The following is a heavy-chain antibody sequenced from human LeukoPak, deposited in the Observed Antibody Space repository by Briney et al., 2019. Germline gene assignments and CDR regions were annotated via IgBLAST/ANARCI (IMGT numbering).Heavy chain of an antibody. CDR3: ARAGPYYYGPNPFDY. V-gene: IGHV1-2*02. CDR1: GYTFTGYY. J-gene: IGHJ4*02. D-gene: IGHD3-10*01. CDR2: INPNSGGT. Sequence: GASVKVSCKASGYTFTGYYMHWVRQAPGQGLEWMGWINPNSGGTNYAQKFQGRVTMTRDTSISTAYMELSRLRSDDTAVYYCARAGPYYYGPNPFDYWGQGTLVTVSS.